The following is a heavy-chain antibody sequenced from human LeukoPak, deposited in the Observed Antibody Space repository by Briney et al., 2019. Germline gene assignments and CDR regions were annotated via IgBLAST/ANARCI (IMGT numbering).Heavy chain of an antibody. J-gene: IGHJ4*02. Sequence: SETLSLTCTVSGASINNYYWGWMRQSAGKGLEWIGRIYTNGNTNYSPSFGGRVTMSVDTSKSQFSLRLSSVTAADTAVFYCAREAKSYDGDGYYLDYWGQGILVTVAS. CDR3: AREAKSYDGDGYYLDY. CDR2: IYTNGNT. V-gene: IGHV4-4*07. D-gene: IGHD3-22*01. CDR1: GASINNYY.